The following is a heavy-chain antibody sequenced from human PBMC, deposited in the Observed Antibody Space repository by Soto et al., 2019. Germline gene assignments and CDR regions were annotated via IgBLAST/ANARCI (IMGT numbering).Heavy chain of an antibody. Sequence: QVQLVQSGAEVRKPGASVTFSCRSSGDSFNDYYIHWVRQAPGQGVGWMGWMNPNGGVTKYAQKFQGWVSMTRDTSIRTVYRQLSRLRSDDTAVYYCARESGGATATLDYYYFYMDVWGTGTTVTVSS. CDR2: MNPNGGVT. V-gene: IGHV1-2*04. J-gene: IGHJ6*03. CDR3: ARESGGATATLDYYYFYMDV. D-gene: IGHD5-12*01. CDR1: GDSFNDYY.